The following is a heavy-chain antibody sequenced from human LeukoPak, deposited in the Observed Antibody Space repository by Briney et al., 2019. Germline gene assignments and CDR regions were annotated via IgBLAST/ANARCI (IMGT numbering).Heavy chain of an antibody. CDR2: INWNGGST. Sequence: GGSLRLSCAASGFTFDDYGMSWVRQAPGKGLEWVSGINWNGGSTGYADSVKGRFTISRDNAKNSLYLQMNSLRAEDTALYYCARVITNYYDSNGYFDYWGQGTLVTVSS. CDR3: ARVITNYYDSNGYFDY. V-gene: IGHV3-20*04. J-gene: IGHJ4*02. CDR1: GFTFDDYG. D-gene: IGHD3-22*01.